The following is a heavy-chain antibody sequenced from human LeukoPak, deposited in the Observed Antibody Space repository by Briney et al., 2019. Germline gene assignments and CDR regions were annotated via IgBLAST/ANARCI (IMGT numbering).Heavy chain of an antibody. D-gene: IGHD3-10*01. CDR1: GYTFTDYY. J-gene: IGHJ6*02. CDR2: INPNSGGT. CDR3: ARGSMVRGVIQNMDV. Sequence: GASVKVSCKASGYTFTDYYMHWVRQAPGQGLEWMGWINPNSGGTNYAQKFQGRVTMTRDTSISTAYMELSRLKSDDTAVYYCARGSMVRGVIQNMDVWGQGTTVTVSS. V-gene: IGHV1-2*02.